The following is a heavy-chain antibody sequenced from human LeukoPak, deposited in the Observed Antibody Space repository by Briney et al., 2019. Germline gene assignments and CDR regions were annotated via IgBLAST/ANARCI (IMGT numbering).Heavy chain of an antibody. J-gene: IGHJ4*02. CDR3: ARGGTTLGYCSSTSCPSFDY. D-gene: IGHD2-2*01. V-gene: IGHV4-34*01. Sequence: SETLSLTCAVYGGSFSGYYWSWIRQPPGKGLEWIGEINHSGSTNYNPSLKSRVTISVDTSKNQFSLKLSSVTAADTAVYYCARGGTTLGYCSSTSCPSFDYWGQGTLVTVSS. CDR1: GGSFSGYY. CDR2: INHSGST.